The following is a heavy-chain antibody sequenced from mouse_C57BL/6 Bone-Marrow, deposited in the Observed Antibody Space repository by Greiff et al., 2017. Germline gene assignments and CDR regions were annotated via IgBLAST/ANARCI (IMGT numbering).Heavy chain of an antibody. V-gene: IGHV1-39*01. Sequence: EVKLMESGPELVKPGASVKISCKASGYSFTDYNMNWVKQSNGKSLEWIGVINPNYGTTSYNQKFKGKATLTVDQSSSTAYMQLNSLTSEDSAVYYCAREYYGSSAWFAYWGQGTLVTVSA. J-gene: IGHJ3*01. CDR2: INPNYGTT. D-gene: IGHD1-1*01. CDR1: GYSFTDYN. CDR3: AREYYGSSAWFAY.